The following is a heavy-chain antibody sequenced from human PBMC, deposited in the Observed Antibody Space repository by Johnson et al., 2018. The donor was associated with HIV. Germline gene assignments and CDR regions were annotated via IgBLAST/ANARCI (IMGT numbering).Heavy chain of an antibody. Sequence: HVQLVESGGGVVQPGRSLRLSCAASGFTFNTYAMHWVRQAPGKGLQWVALMSYDGIKKYYADSVKGRFTISGDSSKNTVFLQMNSLRAEDTAVYYCARATTPHDAFDIWGQGTMVTVSS. J-gene: IGHJ3*02. CDR2: MSYDGIKK. CDR3: ARATTPHDAFDI. CDR1: GFTFNTYA. V-gene: IGHV3-30-3*01. D-gene: IGHD1-1*01.